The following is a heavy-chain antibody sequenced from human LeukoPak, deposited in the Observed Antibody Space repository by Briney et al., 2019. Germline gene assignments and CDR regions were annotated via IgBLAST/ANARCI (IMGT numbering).Heavy chain of an antibody. V-gene: IGHV1-18*01. D-gene: IGHD3-3*01. CDR2: ISAYNGNT. CDR1: GYTFTSYG. CDR3: ARSRVRYYDFWSGYFDNWFDP. Sequence: ALVKVSCKASGYTFTSYGISWVRQAPGQGLEWMGWISAYNGNTNYAQKLQGRVTMTTDTSTSTAYMELRSLRSDDTAVYYCARSRVRYYDFWSGYFDNWFDPWGQGTLVTVSS. J-gene: IGHJ5*02.